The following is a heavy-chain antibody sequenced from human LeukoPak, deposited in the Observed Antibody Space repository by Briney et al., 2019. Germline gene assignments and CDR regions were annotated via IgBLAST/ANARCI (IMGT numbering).Heavy chain of an antibody. J-gene: IGHJ4*02. CDR1: GYTFTAQY. V-gene: IGHV1-2*02. CDR2: INPNNGDT. Sequence: ASVKVSCKTSGYTFTAQYMHWVRQAPGQGPEWMGWINPNNGDTKYAQSFLGRVTMTRDTSTTTAYMELSSLRSDDTAIYFCASYPRNIPTPPFDYWGQGTLVTVSS. D-gene: IGHD2-21*01. CDR3: ASYPRNIPTPPFDY.